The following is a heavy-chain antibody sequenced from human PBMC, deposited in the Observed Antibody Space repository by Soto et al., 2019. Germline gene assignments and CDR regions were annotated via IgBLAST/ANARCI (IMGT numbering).Heavy chain of an antibody. CDR3: ARGRGYGFGIDY. V-gene: IGHV4-30-4*08. CDR1: GDSISRIDYY. J-gene: IGHJ4*02. D-gene: IGHD5-18*01. Sequence: SETLSLTCSVSGDSISRIDYYWTWIRQHPEKGLEWIGNIYFRGNTYYSPSLNNRVTISVDTSKNMFSLRLSAVTAADTAVYYCARGRGYGFGIDYWGQGIVVTVSS. CDR2: IYFRGNT.